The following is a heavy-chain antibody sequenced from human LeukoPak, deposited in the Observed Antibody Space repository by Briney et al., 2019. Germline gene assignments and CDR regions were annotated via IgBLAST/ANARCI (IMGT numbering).Heavy chain of an antibody. V-gene: IGHV4-30-2*01. CDR2: IYQSGGS. D-gene: IGHD5-12*01. CDR3: TRVGYDRNFDS. CDR1: GGSISRGGYS. J-gene: IGHJ4*02. Sequence: SQTLSLTCVVSGGSISRGGYSWSWIRQPPGKGLEWIGYIYQSGGSYYNPSLKSRVTISVDKSKNQFSLKMSSVTAADTAVYFCTRVGYDRNFDSWGQGALVTVS.